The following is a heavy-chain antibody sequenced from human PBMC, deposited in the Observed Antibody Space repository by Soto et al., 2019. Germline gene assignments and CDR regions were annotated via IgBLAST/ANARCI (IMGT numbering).Heavy chain of an antibody. CDR2: IIPIFGTA. D-gene: IGHD6-13*01. J-gene: IGHJ6*02. V-gene: IGHV1-69*13. CDR3: ARASQPDYYYYYGMDV. Sequence: ASVKVSCKASGGTFSSYAISWVRQAPGQGLEWMGGIIPIFGTANYAEKFQGRVTITADESTSTAYMELSSLRSEDTAVYYCARASQPDYYYYYGMDVWGQGTTVTVSS. CDR1: GGTFSSYA.